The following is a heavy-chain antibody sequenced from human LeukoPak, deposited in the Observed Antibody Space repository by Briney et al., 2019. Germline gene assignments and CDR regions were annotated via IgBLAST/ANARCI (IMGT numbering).Heavy chain of an antibody. CDR1: GYTFTSYG. D-gene: IGHD3-22*01. CDR3: ARDATYYYDSSNYPPEGSDY. CDR2: ISAYNGNT. V-gene: IGHV1-18*01. J-gene: IGHJ4*02. Sequence: ASVKVSCKASGYTFTSYGISWVRQAPGQGLEWMGWISAYNGNTNYAQKLQGRVTMTTDTSTSTAYMELRSLRSDDTAVYYCARDATYYYDSSNYPPEGSDYWGQGTMVTVSS.